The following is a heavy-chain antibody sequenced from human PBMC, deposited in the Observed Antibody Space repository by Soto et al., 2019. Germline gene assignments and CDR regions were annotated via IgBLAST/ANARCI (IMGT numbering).Heavy chain of an antibody. CDR3: AIRYSGSVLFDY. D-gene: IGHD5-12*01. V-gene: IGHV4-30-4*01. CDR2: IYYSGST. CDR1: GGSISSGDYY. J-gene: IGHJ4*02. Sequence: SETLSLTCTVSGGSISSGDYYWSWIRQPPGKGLEWIGYIYYSGSTYYNPSLKSRVTISVDTSKNQFSLKLSSVTAADTAVYYCAIRYSGSVLFDYWGQGTLVTVSS.